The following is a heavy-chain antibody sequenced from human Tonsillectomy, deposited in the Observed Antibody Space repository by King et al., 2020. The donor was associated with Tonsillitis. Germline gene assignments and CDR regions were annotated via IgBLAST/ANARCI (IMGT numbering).Heavy chain of an antibody. J-gene: IGHJ4*02. V-gene: IGHV3-73*01. D-gene: IGHD4-17*01. CDR3: TRLAAPEYGDYGDY. Sequence: GQLVQSGGGLVQPGGSLKLSCAASGFPFRGSAMHWVRQTSGKGLEWVGRIRTKPNRYATAYAASVTGRFTISRDDSKNTAYLQMNSLKTEDTAVYYCTRLAAPEYGDYGDYWGQGTLVTASS. CDR2: IRTKPNRYAT. CDR1: GFPFRGSA.